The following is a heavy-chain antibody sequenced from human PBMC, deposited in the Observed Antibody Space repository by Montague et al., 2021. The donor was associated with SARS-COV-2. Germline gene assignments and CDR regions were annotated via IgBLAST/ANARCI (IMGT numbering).Heavy chain of an antibody. D-gene: IGHD5/OR15-5a*01. CDR1: GGSISSYY. Sequence: SETLSLTCTVSGGSISSYYWSWIRQPPGKGLEWIGYIYYSGSTNYNPSLKSRVTISVDSCKNQFSLRLSSVTAADTAVYYCARDLPPPRPRNPVWGQGTLVTVSS. J-gene: IGHJ4*02. V-gene: IGHV4-59*01. CDR2: IYYSGST. CDR3: ARDLPPPRPRNPV.